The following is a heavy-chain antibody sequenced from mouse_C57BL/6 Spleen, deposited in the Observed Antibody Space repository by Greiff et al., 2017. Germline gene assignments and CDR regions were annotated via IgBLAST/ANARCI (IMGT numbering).Heavy chain of an antibody. Sequence: QVQLQQSGPVLVKPGASVKISCKASGYAFSSSWMNWVKQRPGKGLEWMGRIYPGDGDTNYNGKFKGKATLTADKSSSTAYMQLSSLTSEDSAVYFCARNKDYDAPYAMDYWGQGTSVTVSS. J-gene: IGHJ4*01. CDR2: IYPGDGDT. D-gene: IGHD2-4*01. CDR3: ARNKDYDAPYAMDY. CDR1: GYAFSSSW. V-gene: IGHV1-82*01.